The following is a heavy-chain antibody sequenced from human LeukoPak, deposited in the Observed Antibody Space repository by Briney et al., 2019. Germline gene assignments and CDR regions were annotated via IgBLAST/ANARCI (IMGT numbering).Heavy chain of an antibody. D-gene: IGHD3-10*01. Sequence: SETLSLTCTVSGGSVSSGSYYWSWIRQPPGKGLEWIGYIYYSGSTNYNPSLKSRVTISVDTSKNQFSLKLSSVAAADTAVYYCARGRKDYGSGTYYFDYWGQGTLVTVSS. CDR1: GGSVSSGSYY. J-gene: IGHJ4*02. CDR3: ARGRKDYGSGTYYFDY. V-gene: IGHV4-61*01. CDR2: IYYSGST.